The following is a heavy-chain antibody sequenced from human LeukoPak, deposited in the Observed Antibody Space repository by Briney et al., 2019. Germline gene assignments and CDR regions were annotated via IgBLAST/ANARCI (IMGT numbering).Heavy chain of an antibody. CDR3: ARTIGYYFDY. CDR1: GFTFSSYA. CDR2: IYSGGST. V-gene: IGHV3-66*01. J-gene: IGHJ4*02. Sequence: GGSLRLSCAASGFTFSSYAMSWVRQAPGKGLEWVSVIYSGGSTYYADSVKGRFTISRDNSKNTLYLQMNSLRAEDTAVYYCARTIGYYFDYWGQGTLVTVSS.